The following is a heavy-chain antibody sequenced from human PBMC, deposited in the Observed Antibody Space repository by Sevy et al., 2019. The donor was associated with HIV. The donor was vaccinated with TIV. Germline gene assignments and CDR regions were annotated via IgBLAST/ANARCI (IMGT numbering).Heavy chain of an antibody. CDR1: GYTFTNYH. CDR2: ITPNNGNT. V-gene: IGHV1-18*01. CDR3: ARAPSGSQGPGQYFHH. J-gene: IGHJ1*01. Sequence: ASVKVSCKASGYTFTNYHITWVRQAPGQGLEWMGWITPNNGNTEYVQRLQGRVTMTTDTSTSIAYIELRNLKSDDTAVYYCARAPSGSQGPGQYFHHWGQGTLVTVSS. D-gene: IGHD1-26*01.